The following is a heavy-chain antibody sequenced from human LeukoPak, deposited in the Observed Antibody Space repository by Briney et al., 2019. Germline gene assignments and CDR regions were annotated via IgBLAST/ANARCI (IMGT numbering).Heavy chain of an antibody. J-gene: IGHJ4*02. CDR1: GFTFSSYA. V-gene: IGHV3-23*01. Sequence: GGSLRLSCAASGFTFSSYAMSWVRQAPGKGLEWVSAISGSGGSTYYADSVKGRFTTSRDNSKNTLYLQMNSLRAEDTAVYYCAKELRRITIFGVVTFDYWGQGTLVTVST. CDR2: ISGSGGST. D-gene: IGHD3-3*01. CDR3: AKELRRITIFGVVTFDY.